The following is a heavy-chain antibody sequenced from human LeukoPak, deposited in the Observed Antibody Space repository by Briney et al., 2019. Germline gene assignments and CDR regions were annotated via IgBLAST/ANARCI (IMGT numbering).Heavy chain of an antibody. CDR1: GGSFSDYY. J-gene: IGHJ5*02. CDR3: ARGVRDRRWWFDP. V-gene: IGHV4-34*01. CDR2: INHTGST. D-gene: IGHD4-23*01. Sequence: PSETLSLTCAVYGGSFSDYYWSWIRQPPGQGLEWIGGINHTGSTNYNPYLKSRVNISVDPSKNQFSLELTSVTAADTGMYYCARGVRDRRWWFDPWGQGTLVTVSS.